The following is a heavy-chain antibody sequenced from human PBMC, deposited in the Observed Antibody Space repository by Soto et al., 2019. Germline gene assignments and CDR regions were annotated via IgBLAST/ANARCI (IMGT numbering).Heavy chain of an antibody. CDR3: ARHSLALRKNNWFDP. CDR1: GDSIISSDFY. CDR2: IFYLGSS. D-gene: IGHD3-3*02. V-gene: IGHV4-39*01. J-gene: IGHJ5*02. Sequence: SETLSLTCTVSGDSIISSDFYWGWVRQPPGKGLEWIGSIFYLGSSYYNPSLKSRVTMSADTSKNQFSLRLRSVTAADTALYFCARHSLALRKNNWFDPWGQGIMVTVSS.